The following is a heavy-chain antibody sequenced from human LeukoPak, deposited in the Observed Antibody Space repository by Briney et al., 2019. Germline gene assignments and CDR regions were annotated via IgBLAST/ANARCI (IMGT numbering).Heavy chain of an antibody. CDR2: INPNSGGT. CDR3: ARGSAYGDYGY. J-gene: IGHJ4*02. V-gene: IGHV1-2*02. CDR1: GYTFTGYY. Sequence: GASVKVSCKASGYTFTGYYMHWVRQAPGQGLEWMGWINPNSGGTNYAQKFQGRVTMTRNTSISTAYMELSSLRSEDTAVYYCARGSAYGDYGYWGQGTLVTVSS. D-gene: IGHD4-17*01.